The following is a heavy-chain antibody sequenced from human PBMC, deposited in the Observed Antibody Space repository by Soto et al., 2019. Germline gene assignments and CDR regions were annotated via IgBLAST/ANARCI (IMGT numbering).Heavy chain of an antibody. V-gene: IGHV4-59*01. CDR1: GGSIGSYY. J-gene: IGHJ4*02. CDR3: AREPTYCSSSSCYYYFDY. D-gene: IGHD2-2*01. Sequence: SETLSLTCSVSGGSIGSYYWTWIRQPPGKGLEWIGYIYNSGSTNYNPSLKSRVTISVDTSKNQFSLKLSSVTAADAAVYYCAREPTYCSSSSCYYYFDYWGQGTLVTVSS. CDR2: IYNSGST.